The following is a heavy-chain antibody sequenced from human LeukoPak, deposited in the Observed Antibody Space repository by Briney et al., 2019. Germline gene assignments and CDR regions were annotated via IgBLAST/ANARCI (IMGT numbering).Heavy chain of an antibody. CDR2: INHSGST. D-gene: IGHD3-10*01. Sequence: PSETLSLTCAVYGGSFSGYYWSWIRQPPGKGLEWIGEINHSGSTNYNPSLKSRVTISVDTSKNQFSLKLSSVTAADTAVYYCARFTDGSAPYDDYWGQGTLVTVSS. CDR1: GGSFSGYY. V-gene: IGHV4-34*01. J-gene: IGHJ4*02. CDR3: ARFTDGSAPYDDY.